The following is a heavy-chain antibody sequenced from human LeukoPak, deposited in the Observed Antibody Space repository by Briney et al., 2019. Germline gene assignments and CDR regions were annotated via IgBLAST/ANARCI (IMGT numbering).Heavy chain of an antibody. CDR2: INSDGSSA. V-gene: IGHV3-74*01. J-gene: IGHJ4*02. D-gene: IGHD2-21*01. Sequence: TGGSLRLSCAASGFTYGRYWMHWVRQAPGKGLEWVSRINSDGSSATYADSVRGRFTISRDNAENTVSLQMNSLRAEDTAVYYCVRDGDGIVEFDFWGQGTLVTVSS. CDR1: GFTYGRYW. CDR3: VRDGDGIVEFDF.